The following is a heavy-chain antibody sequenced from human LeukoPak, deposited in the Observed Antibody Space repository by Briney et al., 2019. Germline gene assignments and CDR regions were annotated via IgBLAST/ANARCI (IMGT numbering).Heavy chain of an antibody. CDR2: INHSGST. V-gene: IGHV4-34*01. J-gene: IGHJ4*02. CDR3: ARLRLLGTLPDY. Sequence: PSETLSLTCAVYGGSFSGYYWSWIRQPPGKGLEWIGEINHSGSTNYNPSLKSRVTISVDTPKNQFSLKLSSVTAADTAVYYCARLRLLGTLPDYWGQGTLVTVSS. D-gene: IGHD1-1*01. CDR1: GGSFSGYY.